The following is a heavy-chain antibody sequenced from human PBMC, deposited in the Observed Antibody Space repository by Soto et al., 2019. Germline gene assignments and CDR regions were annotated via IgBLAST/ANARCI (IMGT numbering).Heavy chain of an antibody. J-gene: IGHJ4*02. CDR1: GYTFTGYY. V-gene: IGHV1-2*04. CDR2: INPNSGGT. CDR3: ARADSGSYPRFDY. D-gene: IGHD1-26*01. Sequence: ASVKVSCKASGYTFTGYYMHWVRQAPGQGLEWMGWINPNSGGTNYAQKFQGWVTMTRDTSISTAYMELSRLRSDDTAVYYCARADSGSYPRFDYWGQGTLVTVSS.